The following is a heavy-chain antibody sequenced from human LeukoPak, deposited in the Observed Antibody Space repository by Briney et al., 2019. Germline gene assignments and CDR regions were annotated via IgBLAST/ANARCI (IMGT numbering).Heavy chain of an antibody. CDR1: GGSFSGYY. D-gene: IGHD3-9*01. Sequence: SETLSLTCAVYGGSFSGYYWSWIRQPPGKGLEWIGEINHSGSTNYNPSLKSRVTISVDTSKNQFSLKLSPVTAADTAVYYCARTILTGYYTSRYYMDVWGKGTTVTISS. V-gene: IGHV4-34*01. J-gene: IGHJ6*03. CDR2: INHSGST. CDR3: ARTILTGYYTSRYYMDV.